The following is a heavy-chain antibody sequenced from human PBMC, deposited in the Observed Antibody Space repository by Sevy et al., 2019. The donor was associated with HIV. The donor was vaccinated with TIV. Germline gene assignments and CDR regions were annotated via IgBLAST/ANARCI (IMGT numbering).Heavy chain of an antibody. D-gene: IGHD3-3*01. V-gene: IGHV3-11*01. CDR3: VRDRSASWTNAFDI. Sequence: GGSLRLSCAASGFTFSDYYMTWVRQAPGKGLEWIAYISNSGRTTHNADSVDGRFTISRDNAKNSVYLQMNSLRVEDMAVYYCVRDRSASWTNAFDIWGRGARVTVSS. CDR1: GFTFSDYY. J-gene: IGHJ3*02. CDR2: ISNSGRTT.